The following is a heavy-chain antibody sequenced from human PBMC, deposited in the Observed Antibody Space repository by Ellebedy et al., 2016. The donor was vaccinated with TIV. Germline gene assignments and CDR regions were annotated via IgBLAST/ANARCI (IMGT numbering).Heavy chain of an antibody. V-gene: IGHV3-33*01. D-gene: IGHD6-19*01. Sequence: PGGSLRLSCAASGSTFSSYRMHWVRQAPGKGLEWVAVFWSDGGDKYYADSVKGRFSIYRDNSKNTMYLQMNSLRAEDTAVYWCARSYSSGWFDYWGQGTLVTVSS. J-gene: IGHJ4*02. CDR1: GSTFSSYR. CDR2: FWSDGGDK. CDR3: ARSYSSGWFDY.